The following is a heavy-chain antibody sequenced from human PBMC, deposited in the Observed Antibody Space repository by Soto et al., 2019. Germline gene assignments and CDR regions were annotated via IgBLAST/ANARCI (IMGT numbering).Heavy chain of an antibody. CDR1: GGTLSNYA. D-gene: IGHD4-17*01. V-gene: IGHV1-69*01. CDR2: IIPIFNTA. Sequence: QVQLVQSGAEVKKPGSSVKVSCKASGGTLSNYAFTWVRQAPGQGLEWMGGIIPIFNTANYAQKFQGRVTITADESTSTAYMEVNSLRSEDTAVYYCARDGGAVTIFFDYWGQGTLVTVSS. J-gene: IGHJ4*02. CDR3: ARDGGAVTIFFDY.